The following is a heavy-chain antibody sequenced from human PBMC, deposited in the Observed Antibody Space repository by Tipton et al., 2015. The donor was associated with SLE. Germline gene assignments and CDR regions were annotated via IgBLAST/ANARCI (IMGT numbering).Heavy chain of an antibody. V-gene: IGHV3-53*04. D-gene: IGHD3-10*02. CDR2: IYSGGRT. J-gene: IGHJ3*01. CDR1: GFTVSNNF. Sequence: SLRLSCAASGFTVSNNFMRWVRQAPGKGLEWVSVIYSGGRTYYADSVKGRFTISRHSSENTLYVEMNSLRAEDTGVYYCATMSGRSGPEGFDVWGQGTMVTVSS. CDR3: ATMSGRSGPEGFDV.